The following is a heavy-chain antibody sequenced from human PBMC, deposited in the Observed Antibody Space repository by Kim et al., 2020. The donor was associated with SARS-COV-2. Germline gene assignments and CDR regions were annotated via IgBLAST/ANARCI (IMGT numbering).Heavy chain of an antibody. CDR2: ISSSSSTI. CDR3: ATREALWGSRSGEDY. V-gene: IGHV3-48*04. D-gene: IGHD3-16*01. CDR1: GFTFSSYS. J-gene: IGHJ4*02. Sequence: GGSLRLSCAASGFTFSSYSMNWVRQAPGKGLEWVSYISSSSSTIYYADSVKGRFTISRDNAKNSLYLQMNSLRAEDTAVYYCATREALWGSRSGEDYWGQGTLVTVSS.